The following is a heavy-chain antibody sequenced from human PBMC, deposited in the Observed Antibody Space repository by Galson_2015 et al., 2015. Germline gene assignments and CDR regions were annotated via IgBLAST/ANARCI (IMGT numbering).Heavy chain of an antibody. V-gene: IGHV3-15*01. CDR2: IKSNTDGGTT. CDR3: FGLWFGEFLDDY. Sequence: SLRLSCAASGFTFSNAWMSWVRQAPGKGLEWVGRIKSNTDGGTTDYAAPVKGGFTISRDDSKNTLYLQMNSLKTEDTAVYYCFGLWFGEFLDDYWGQGTLVTVSS. D-gene: IGHD3-10*01. CDR1: GFTFSNAW. J-gene: IGHJ4*02.